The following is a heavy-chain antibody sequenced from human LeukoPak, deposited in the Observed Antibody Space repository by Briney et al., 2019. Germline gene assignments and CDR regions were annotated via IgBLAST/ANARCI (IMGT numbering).Heavy chain of an antibody. J-gene: IGHJ3*02. V-gene: IGHV4-59*01. CDR3: ARCELTDYYDSSLDI. D-gene: IGHD3-22*01. CDR2: IYYSGST. CDR1: GGSISSYY. Sequence: RTSETLSLTCTVSGGSISSYYWSWIRQPPGKGLEWIGYIYYSGSTNYNPSLKSRVTISVDTSKNQFSLKLSSVTAADTAVYYCARCELTDYYDSSLDIWGQGTMVTASS.